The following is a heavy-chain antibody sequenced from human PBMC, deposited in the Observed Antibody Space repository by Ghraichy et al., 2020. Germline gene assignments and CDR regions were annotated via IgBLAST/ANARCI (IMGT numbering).Heavy chain of an antibody. J-gene: IGHJ4*02. Sequence: SQTLSLTCIVSGGYISGSVDYWAWIRQSPGTGLEWIGSISYSGITYYNTPFKSRFTISVDTAKNQFSLKVNSVTDTDTGVYYCARQRGRHYSEGSGNFDYWGLGTQVTVSS. V-gene: IGHV4-39*01. CDR1: GGYISGSVDY. CDR2: ISYSGIT. CDR3: ARQRGRHYSEGSGNFDY. D-gene: IGHD3-22*01.